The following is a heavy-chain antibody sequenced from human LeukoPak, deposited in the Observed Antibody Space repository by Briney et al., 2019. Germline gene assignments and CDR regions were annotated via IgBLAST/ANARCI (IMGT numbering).Heavy chain of an antibody. CDR1: GGSLSNYY. CDR3: ARGGAVVDDAFDI. Sequence: SETLSLTCSVSGGSLSNYYWTWIRRPPGKGLEWIGEINHSGSTNYNPSLKSRVTISVDTSKNQFSLKLSSVTAADTAVYYCARGGAVVDDAFDIWGQGTMVTVSS. D-gene: IGHD2-15*01. V-gene: IGHV4-34*01. CDR2: INHSGST. J-gene: IGHJ3*02.